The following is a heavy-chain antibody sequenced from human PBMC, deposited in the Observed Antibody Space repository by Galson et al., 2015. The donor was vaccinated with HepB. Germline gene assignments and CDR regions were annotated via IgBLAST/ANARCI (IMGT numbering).Heavy chain of an antibody. J-gene: IGHJ5*02. Sequence: TLSLTCAVSSGSISSGGYSWSWIRQPPGKGLEWIGYIYHSGSTYYNPSLKSRVTISVDRSKNQFSLKLSSVTAADTAVYYCARGGEGYCSGGSCLWFDPWGQGTLVTVSS. V-gene: IGHV4-30-2*01. CDR3: ARGGEGYCSGGSCLWFDP. D-gene: IGHD2-15*01. CDR2: IYHSGST. CDR1: SGSISSGGYS.